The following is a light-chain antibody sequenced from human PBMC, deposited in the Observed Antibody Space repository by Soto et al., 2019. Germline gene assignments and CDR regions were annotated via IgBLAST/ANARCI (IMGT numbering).Light chain of an antibody. CDR2: DVS. CDR1: SSDVGGSNH. V-gene: IGLV2-11*02. Sequence: QSVLTQPRSVSGSPGQSVTISCTGTSSDVGGSNHVSWYHHHPDKAPQLIIYDVSKRPSGVPGRFSGSKSGNTASLTISGLQAEDGADYYCCSYAASNTFLFGHGTKVTVL. J-gene: IGLJ1*01. CDR3: CSYAASNTFL.